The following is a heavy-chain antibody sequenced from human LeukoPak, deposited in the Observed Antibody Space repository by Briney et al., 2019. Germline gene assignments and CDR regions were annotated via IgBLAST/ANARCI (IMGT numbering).Heavy chain of an antibody. Sequence: GGSLRLSCAASGFTVSSNYMSWVRQAPGKGLEWVSIIYSGGSTYYADSVKGRFTISRDNSKNTLYLQMNSLRAEDTVVYYCARQNTVDYYYAMDVWGQGTTVTVSS. CDR1: GFTVSSNY. J-gene: IGHJ6*02. D-gene: IGHD4-11*01. V-gene: IGHV3-66*04. CDR3: ARQNTVDYYYAMDV. CDR2: IYSGGST.